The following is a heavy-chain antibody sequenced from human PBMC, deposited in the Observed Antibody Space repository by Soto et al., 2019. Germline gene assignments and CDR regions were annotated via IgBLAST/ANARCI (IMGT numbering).Heavy chain of an antibody. Sequence: GGSLRLPCAASGFTFDDYGMSWVRQAPGKGLEWVSGINWNGGSTGYADSVKGRFTISRDNAKNSLYLQMNSLRAEDTALYYCARRGGSVVGDAFDIWGQGTMVTVSS. V-gene: IGHV3-20*04. CDR3: ARRGGSVVGDAFDI. CDR2: INWNGGST. CDR1: GFTFDDYG. D-gene: IGHD1-26*01. J-gene: IGHJ3*02.